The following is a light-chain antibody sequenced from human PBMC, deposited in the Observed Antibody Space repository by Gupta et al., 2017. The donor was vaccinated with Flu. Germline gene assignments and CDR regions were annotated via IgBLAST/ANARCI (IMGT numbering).Light chain of an antibody. J-gene: IGLJ3*02. V-gene: IGLV1-40*01. Sequence: QSVLTQPPSVSGAPGQTVTIACTSISSNIGAGYDVDWYQQLPETAPKVLIYGNSNLPSGLPDRLSGSKSGTSASLAITGPQAEDAADYYCQSYDSSRSGWVFGGGTKLTVL. CDR3: QSYDSSRSGWV. CDR1: SSNIGAGYD. CDR2: GNS.